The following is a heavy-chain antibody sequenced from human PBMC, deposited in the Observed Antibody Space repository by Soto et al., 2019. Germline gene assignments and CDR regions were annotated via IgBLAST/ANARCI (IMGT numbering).Heavy chain of an antibody. V-gene: IGHV2-26*01. CDR3: ARLTVAGGYYFDY. J-gene: IGHJ4*02. CDR2: IFSNDDK. D-gene: IGHD6-19*01. Sequence: QVTLKESGPVLVKPTETLTLTCTVSGFSLSNARMGVIWILQPPGKALEWLAHIFSNDDKSYSTSLKSRLTSPQDDYQSQVVLTMTNMDPVDTATYYCARLTVAGGYYFDYWGQGTLVPVSS. CDR1: GFSLSNARMG.